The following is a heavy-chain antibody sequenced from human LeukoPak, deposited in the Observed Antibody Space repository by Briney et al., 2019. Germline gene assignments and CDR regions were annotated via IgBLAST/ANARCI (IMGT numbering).Heavy chain of an antibody. V-gene: IGHV4-31*03. J-gene: IGHJ5*02. CDR2: IYYSGRT. CDR1: GGSINSGGYY. CDR3: AREHWGLERFDP. D-gene: IGHD7-27*01. Sequence: PSETLSLTCTVSGGSINSGGYYWSWIRQHPGKGLEWIGYIYYSGRTYYNPSLKSRVTISVDTSKNQFSLRLTSVTAADTAVYYCAREHWGLERFDPWGQGTLVTVSS.